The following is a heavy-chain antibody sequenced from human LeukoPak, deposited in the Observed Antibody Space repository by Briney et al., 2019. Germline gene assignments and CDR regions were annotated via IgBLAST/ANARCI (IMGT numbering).Heavy chain of an antibody. D-gene: IGHD6-19*01. CDR1: GYTFTSYD. V-gene: IGHV1-8*01. J-gene: IGHJ4*02. Sequence: ASVKVSCKASGYTFTSYDINWVRQATGQGLEWMGWMNPNSGNTGYAQKFQGRVTMTRDTSISTAYMELSRLRSDDTAVYYCARDPQYSSGWYSTEYYFDYWGQGTLVTVSS. CDR2: MNPNSGNT. CDR3: ARDPQYSSGWYSTEYYFDY.